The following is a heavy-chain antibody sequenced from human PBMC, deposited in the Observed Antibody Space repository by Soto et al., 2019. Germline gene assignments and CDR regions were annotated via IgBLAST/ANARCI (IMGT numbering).Heavy chain of an antibody. CDR1: GYTFTSYD. D-gene: IGHD3-22*01. Sequence: QVQLVQSGAEVKKPGASVKVSCKASGYTFTSYDINWVRQATGQGLAWMGWMNPNSGNTGYAQKFQGRVTMTRNTSISTAYMELSSLRSEDTAVYYCARADYYDRSGYLLPCGYWGQGTLVTVSS. J-gene: IGHJ4*02. V-gene: IGHV1-8*01. CDR2: MNPNSGNT. CDR3: ARADYYDRSGYLLPCGY.